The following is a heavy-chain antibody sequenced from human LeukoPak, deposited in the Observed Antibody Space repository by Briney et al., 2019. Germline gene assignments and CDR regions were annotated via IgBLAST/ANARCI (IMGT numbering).Heavy chain of an antibody. CDR3: ARALPGTQRYFDL. CDR2: ISSSSSTI. CDR1: GFTFSSYS. Sequence: GGSLRLSCAASGFTFSSYSMNWVRQAPGKGLEWVSYISSSSSTIYYADSVKGRFTISRDNAKNSLYLQMNSLRAEDTAVYYCARALPGTQRYFDLWGRGTLVTVSS. V-gene: IGHV3-48*04. D-gene: IGHD3-10*01. J-gene: IGHJ2*01.